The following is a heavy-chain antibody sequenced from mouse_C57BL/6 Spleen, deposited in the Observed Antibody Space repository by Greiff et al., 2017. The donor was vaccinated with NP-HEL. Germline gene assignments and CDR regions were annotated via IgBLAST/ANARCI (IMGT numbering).Heavy chain of an antibody. CDR1: GYTFTSYW. CDR2: IDPNSGGT. J-gene: IGHJ4*01. Sequence: VQLQQPGAELVQPGASVKLSCKASGYTFTSYWMHWVKQRPGRGLEWIGRIDPNSGGTKYNEKFKSKATLTVDKPSSTAYMQLSSLTSEDSAVYYCAREPNYYGSSYYAMDYWGQGTSVTVSS. CDR3: AREPNYYGSSYYAMDY. V-gene: IGHV1-72*01. D-gene: IGHD1-1*01.